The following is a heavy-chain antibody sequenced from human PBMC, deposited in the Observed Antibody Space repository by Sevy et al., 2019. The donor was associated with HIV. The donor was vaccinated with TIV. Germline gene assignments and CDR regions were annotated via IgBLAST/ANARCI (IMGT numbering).Heavy chain of an antibody. CDR1: GYSITNHIY. V-gene: IGHV4-38-2*01. CDR3: XXXXXXXXXXRGYFDS. Sequence: SETLSLTCAVSGYSITNHIYWGWIRQPPGKGMELIGNIYHCGNACNNPFLNSGDTYYNPSLSGRVAISVDTSKNQFXXXXXXXXXXXXXXXXXXXXXXXXXXXRGYFDSWGQGILVTVSS. J-gene: IGHJ4*02. D-gene: IGHD3-10*01. CDR2: IYHCGNACNNPFLNSGDT.